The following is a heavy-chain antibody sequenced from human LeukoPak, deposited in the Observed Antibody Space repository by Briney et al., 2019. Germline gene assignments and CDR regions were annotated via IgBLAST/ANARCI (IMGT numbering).Heavy chain of an antibody. CDR2: IAYDASNE. CDR1: GFTFSNYA. D-gene: IGHD5-12*01. V-gene: IGHV3-30*09. J-gene: IGHJ4*02. CDR3: ARDRRAHSGYDWLFDY. Sequence: GGSLRLSCAASGFTFSNYAMHWVRQAPGKGLEWLAVIAYDASNELYADSVKGRFDHSRDNSKNTLYLQMNSLRTEDTAVYYCARDRRAHSGYDWLFDYWGQGILVTVSS.